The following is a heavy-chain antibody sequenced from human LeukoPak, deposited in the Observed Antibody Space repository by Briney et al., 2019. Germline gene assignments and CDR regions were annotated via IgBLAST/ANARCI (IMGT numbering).Heavy chain of an antibody. D-gene: IGHD7-27*01. CDR3: ARLGSDDDAFDI. CDR2: IYYSGST. J-gene: IGHJ3*02. Sequence: SETLSLTCTVSGGSISSHYWSWIRQPPGKGLEWIGYIYYSGSTNYNPSLKSRVTISVDTSKNQFSLKLSSVTAADTAVYYCARLGSDDDAFDIWGQGTMVTVSS. V-gene: IGHV4-59*11. CDR1: GGSISSHY.